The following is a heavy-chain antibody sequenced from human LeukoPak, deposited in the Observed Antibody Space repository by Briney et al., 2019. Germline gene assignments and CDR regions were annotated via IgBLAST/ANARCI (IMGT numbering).Heavy chain of an antibody. CDR3: ARDGSQYSSTSYYYYYYGMDV. D-gene: IGHD6-13*01. CDR2: ISAYNGNT. CDR1: GYTFTSCG. Sequence: GASVKVSCKASGYTFTSCGISWVRQAPGQGLEWMGWISAYNGNTNYAQKFQGRVTITADESTSTAYMELSSLRSEDTAVYYCARDGSQYSSTSYYYYYYGMDVWGQGTTVTVSS. V-gene: IGHV1-18*01. J-gene: IGHJ6*02.